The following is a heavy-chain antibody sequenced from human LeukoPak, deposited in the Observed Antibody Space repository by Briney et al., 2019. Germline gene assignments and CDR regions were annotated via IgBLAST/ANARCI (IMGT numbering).Heavy chain of an antibody. D-gene: IGHD3-22*01. CDR1: GGSISSSSYY. CDR2: IYYSGST. Sequence: PSETLSLTCTVSGGSISSSSYYWGWIRQPPGKGLEWIGSIYYSGSTYYNPSLRSRVTISVDTSNNQFSLKLTSATAADTADYYCARQDYSDGSGYAYWFDPWGQGTLVTVSS. V-gene: IGHV4-39*01. CDR3: ARQDYSDGSGYAYWFDP. J-gene: IGHJ5*02.